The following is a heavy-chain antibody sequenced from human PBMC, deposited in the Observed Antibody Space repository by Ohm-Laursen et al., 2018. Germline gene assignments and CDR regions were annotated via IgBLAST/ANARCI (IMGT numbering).Heavy chain of an antibody. Sequence: ASVKVSCKASGYTFTDYYLHWVRQAPGQGLEWMGWMNPNSGDPNYAQKFQGRVTMTRDTSISTAYMELSRLRSDDTAVYYCATGGTVTTARRFDPWGQGTLLTVSS. CDR3: ATGGTVTTARRFDP. D-gene: IGHD4-11*01. J-gene: IGHJ5*02. V-gene: IGHV1-2*02. CDR1: GYTFTDYY. CDR2: MNPNSGDP.